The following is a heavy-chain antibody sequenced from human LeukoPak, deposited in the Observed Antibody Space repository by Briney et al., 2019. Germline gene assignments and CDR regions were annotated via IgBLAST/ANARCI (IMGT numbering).Heavy chain of an antibody. D-gene: IGHD3-3*01. V-gene: IGHV4-34*01. CDR1: GGSFSGYY. CDR2: INHSGST. J-gene: IGHJ4*02. Sequence: SETLSLTXAVYGGSFSGYYWSWICQPPGKGMEWIGEINHSGSTNYNPSLKSRVTISVDTSKNQFSLKLSSVTAADTAVYYCARGDPNYDFWSGQPVFDYWGQGTLVTVSS. CDR3: ARGDPNYDFWSGQPVFDY.